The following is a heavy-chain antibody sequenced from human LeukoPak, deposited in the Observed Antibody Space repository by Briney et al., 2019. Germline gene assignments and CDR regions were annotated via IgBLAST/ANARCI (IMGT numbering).Heavy chain of an antibody. CDR2: IKEDGSEK. J-gene: IGHJ6*03. Sequence: GGSLRLSCAASGFTFSRYWMSWVRQAPGKGLEWVANIKEDGSEKFYVDSVKGRFTISRDNSKNALYLQMNSLRAEDTAVYYCAKGSQLVLLYDYYMDVWGKGTTVTVSS. D-gene: IGHD6-6*01. CDR3: AKGSQLVLLYDYYMDV. V-gene: IGHV3-7*03. CDR1: GFTFSRYW.